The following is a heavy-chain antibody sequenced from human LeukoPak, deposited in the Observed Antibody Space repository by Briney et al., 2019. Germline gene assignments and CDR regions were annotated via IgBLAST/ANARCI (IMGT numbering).Heavy chain of an antibody. Sequence: ASVKVSCKVFGYTLTELSMHWVRQAPGKGLEWMGGFDPEDGETIYAQKFQGRVTMTEDTSTDTAYMELSSLRSEDTAAYYCATSYGSGSMSAFDIWGRGTMVTVSS. CDR3: ATSYGSGSMSAFDI. J-gene: IGHJ3*02. V-gene: IGHV1-24*01. D-gene: IGHD3-10*01. CDR1: GYTLTELS. CDR2: FDPEDGET.